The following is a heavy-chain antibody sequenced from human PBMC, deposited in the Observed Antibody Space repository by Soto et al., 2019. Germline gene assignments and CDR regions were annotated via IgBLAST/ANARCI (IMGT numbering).Heavy chain of an antibody. J-gene: IGHJ4*02. Sequence: PGGSLRLSCAASGFTFSSYGMHWVRQAPGKGLEWVAVIWYDGSNKYYADSVKGRFTISRDNSKNTLYLQMNSLRAEDTAVYYCARDQTYSSGPIDYWGQGTLVTVSS. V-gene: IGHV3-33*01. CDR3: ARDQTYSSGPIDY. CDR1: GFTFSSYG. D-gene: IGHD6-19*01. CDR2: IWYDGSNK.